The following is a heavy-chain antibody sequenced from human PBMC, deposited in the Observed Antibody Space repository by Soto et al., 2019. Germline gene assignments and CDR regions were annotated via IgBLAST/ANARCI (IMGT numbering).Heavy chain of an antibody. V-gene: IGHV5-51*01. CDR3: ARQLELPDYYYYGMDV. CDR2: IYPGDSDT. Sequence: GESLKNSCKGAGYSFANYWIGWVRQRPGKGLEWMGIIYPGDSDTRYSPSFQGQVTISADKSISTAYLQWSSLKASDTAMYYCARQLELPDYYYYGMDVWGQGTTVTVSS. J-gene: IGHJ6*02. D-gene: IGHD1-7*01. CDR1: GYSFANYW.